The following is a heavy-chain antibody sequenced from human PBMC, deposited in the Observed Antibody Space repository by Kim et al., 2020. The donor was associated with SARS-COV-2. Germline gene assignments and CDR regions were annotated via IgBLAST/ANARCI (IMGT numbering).Heavy chain of an antibody. CDR2: IDPSDSYT. CDR1: GYSFTSYW. V-gene: IGHV5-10-1*01. CDR3: ARQEGYCSSTSCYDGGVPHFDY. J-gene: IGHJ4*02. Sequence: GESLKISCKGSGYSFTSYWISWVRQMPGKGLEWMGRIDPSDSYTNYSPSFQGHVTISADKSISTAYLQWSSLKASDTAMYYCARQEGYCSSTSCYDGGVPHFDYWGQGTLGTVSS. D-gene: IGHD2-2*01.